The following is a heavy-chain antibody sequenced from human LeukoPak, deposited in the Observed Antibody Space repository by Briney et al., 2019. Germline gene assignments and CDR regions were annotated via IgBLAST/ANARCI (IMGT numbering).Heavy chain of an antibody. Sequence: ASVKVSCKASGYTLTGYYMHWLRQAPGQGLEWMGWVNPNSGDTNYAQKFQGRVTMTRDTSISTAYMELSRLRSDDTAVYYCARSPSGYYRSLPQYYFDYWGQGTLVTVSS. CDR3: ARSPSGYYRSLPQYYFDY. V-gene: IGHV1-2*02. J-gene: IGHJ4*02. CDR2: VNPNSGDT. D-gene: IGHD3-22*01. CDR1: GYTLTGYY.